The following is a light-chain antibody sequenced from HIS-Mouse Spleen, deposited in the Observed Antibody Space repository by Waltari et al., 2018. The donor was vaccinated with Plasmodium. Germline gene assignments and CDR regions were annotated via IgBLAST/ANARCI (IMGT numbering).Light chain of an antibody. J-gene: IGKJ2*01. CDR3: QQYGSSPYT. Sequence: LTQSPGTLSLSPGERATLSCRASQSVSSSYLAWYQQKPGQAPRLLIYGASSRATGIPDRFSGSGSGTDFTLSISRMGPEDFAVYYCQQYGSSPYTFGQGTKLEIK. CDR2: GAS. CDR1: QSVSSSY. V-gene: IGKV3-20*01.